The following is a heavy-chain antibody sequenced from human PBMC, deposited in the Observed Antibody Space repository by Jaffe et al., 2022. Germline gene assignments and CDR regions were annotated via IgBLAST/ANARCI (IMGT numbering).Heavy chain of an antibody. J-gene: IGHJ4*02. Sequence: QVQLQESGPGLVKPSETLSLTCAVSGYSISSGYYWGWIRQPPGKGLEWIGSIYHSGSTYYNPSLKSRVTISVDTSKNQFSLKLSSVTAADTAVYYCARRGYDFYYFDYWGQGTLVTVSS. CDR1: GYSISSGYY. CDR3: ARRGYDFYYFDY. D-gene: IGHD3-3*01. CDR2: IYHSGST. V-gene: IGHV4-38-2*01.